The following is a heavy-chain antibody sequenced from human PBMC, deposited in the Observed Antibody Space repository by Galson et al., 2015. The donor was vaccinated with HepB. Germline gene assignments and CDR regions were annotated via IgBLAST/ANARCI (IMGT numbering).Heavy chain of an antibody. Sequence: SLRLSCAASGFTFSSYGMHWVRQAPGKGLEWVAVIWYDGSNKYYADSAKGRFTISRDNSKNTLYLQMNSLRAEDTAVYYCARALGDQNHYYYYYGMDVWGQGTTVTVSS. CDR3: ARALGDQNHYYYYYGMDV. V-gene: IGHV3-33*01. CDR2: IWYDGSNK. CDR1: GFTFSSYG. J-gene: IGHJ6*02. D-gene: IGHD4-17*01.